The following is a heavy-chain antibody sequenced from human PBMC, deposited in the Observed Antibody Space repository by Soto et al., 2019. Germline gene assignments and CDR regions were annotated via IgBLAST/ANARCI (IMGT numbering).Heavy chain of an antibody. CDR3: ARGAYYYGSGSYSWFDP. Sequence: SETLSLTCTVSGGSISSSSYYWGWIRQPPGKGLEWIGSIYYSGSTYYNPSLKSRVTISVDTSKNQFSLKLSSVTAADTAVYYCARGAYYYGSGSYSWFDPWGQGTLVTVSS. CDR1: GGSISSSSYY. D-gene: IGHD3-10*01. V-gene: IGHV4-39*01. CDR2: IYYSGST. J-gene: IGHJ5*02.